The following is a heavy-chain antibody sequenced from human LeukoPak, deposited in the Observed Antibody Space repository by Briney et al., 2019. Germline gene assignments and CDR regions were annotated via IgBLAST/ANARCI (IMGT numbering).Heavy chain of an antibody. J-gene: IGHJ4*02. CDR3: AKDQAGHYYESSGLDY. D-gene: IGHD3-22*01. Sequence: QTGGSLRLSCAASGFAFSTNWMHWVRQAPGKGLVWVSHISTDARTITYADSVKGRFTISRDNSKNTLYLQMNSLRAEDTAVYYCAKDQAGHYYESSGLDYWGQGTLVTVSS. CDR1: GFAFSTNW. V-gene: IGHV3-74*01. CDR2: ISTDARTI.